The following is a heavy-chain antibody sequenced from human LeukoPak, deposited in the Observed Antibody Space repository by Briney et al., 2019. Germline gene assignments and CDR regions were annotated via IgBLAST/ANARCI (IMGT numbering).Heavy chain of an antibody. D-gene: IGHD2-15*01. Sequence: SETLSLTCTVSGGSISSYYWNWIRQPAGKGLEWIGSIYASGSTNYYPSLKSRGTMSVGTSKNQFSLNLISYTAADTAVYYCARGGASGSCYGWGQGTLVTVSS. CDR1: GGSISSYY. CDR3: ARGGASGSCYG. V-gene: IGHV4-4*07. CDR2: IYASGST. J-gene: IGHJ4*02.